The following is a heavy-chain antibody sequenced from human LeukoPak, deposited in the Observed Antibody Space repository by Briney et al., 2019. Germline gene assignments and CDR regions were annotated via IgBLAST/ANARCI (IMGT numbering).Heavy chain of an antibody. V-gene: IGHV4-59*08. Sequence: SETLSLTCTVSGGPIRSYYWSWIRQPPGKGLEWIGYIYYSESANYNPSLKSRITISVDTSKNQFSLNLNSVTAADTAVYYCARVGGYPLSAFDIWGQGTMVTVSS. CDR3: ARVGGYPLSAFDI. D-gene: IGHD3-22*01. CDR2: IYYSESA. CDR1: GGPIRSYY. J-gene: IGHJ3*02.